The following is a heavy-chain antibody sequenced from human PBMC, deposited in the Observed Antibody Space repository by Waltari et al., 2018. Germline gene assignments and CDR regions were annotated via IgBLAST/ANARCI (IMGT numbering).Heavy chain of an antibody. V-gene: IGHV3-23*01. Sequence: EVQLLESGGGLVQPGGSLRLSCAASGFTFSSYAMSWVRQAPGKGVEWVSSIGESDGRTYYADSVKGRFTISRDNSKNTLYLQMNSLRAEDTAVYYCAKAIRDGYNKWGQGTLVTVSS. J-gene: IGHJ4*02. D-gene: IGHD5-12*01. CDR3: AKAIRDGYNK. CDR1: GFTFSSYA. CDR2: IGESDGRT.